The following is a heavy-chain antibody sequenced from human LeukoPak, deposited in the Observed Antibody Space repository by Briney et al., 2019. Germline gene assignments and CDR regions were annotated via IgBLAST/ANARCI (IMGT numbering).Heavy chain of an antibody. CDR1: GGPISSGVYY. V-gene: IGHV4-30-2*01. CDR3: TRVDTNTREVDP. CDR2: IYHSGST. Sequence: SETLSLTCTVSGGPISSGVYYWSWIRQPPGKGLEWIGHIYHSGSTYDNPSLKGRVTISVDKSKNQFSLNLNSVTAADTAVYYCTRVDTNTREVDPWGQGTLVTVSS. D-gene: IGHD5-18*01. J-gene: IGHJ5*02.